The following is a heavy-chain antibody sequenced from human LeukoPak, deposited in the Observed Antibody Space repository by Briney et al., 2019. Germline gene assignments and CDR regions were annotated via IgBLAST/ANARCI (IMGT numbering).Heavy chain of an antibody. J-gene: IGHJ4*02. CDR1: GFTFSSHW. CDR3: AREQRFGVYYFDY. V-gene: IGHV3-23*01. CDR2: ISGSGGST. Sequence: GGSLRLSCAASGFTFSSHWMSWVRQAPGKGLEWVSAISGSGGSTYYADSVKGRFTISRDNSKNTLYLQMNSLRAEDTAVYYCAREQRFGVYYFDYWGQGTLVTVSS. D-gene: IGHD3-10*01.